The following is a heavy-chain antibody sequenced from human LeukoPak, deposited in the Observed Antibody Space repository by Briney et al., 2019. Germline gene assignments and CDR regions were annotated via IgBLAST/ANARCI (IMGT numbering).Heavy chain of an antibody. J-gene: IGHJ5*02. Sequence: SETLSLTCAIDGASLSACHWTWIRQPPGKGLEWIGEIKPSGITNYNPSLKSRVTLSIDTSKNQFSLKVASVTAADMAVYYCARVRGCNVHNCLLGGWFDPWGQGTLVTVSS. D-gene: IGHD1-20*01. CDR1: GASLSACH. CDR3: ARVRGCNVHNCLLGGWFDP. CDR2: IKPSGIT. V-gene: IGHV4-34*01.